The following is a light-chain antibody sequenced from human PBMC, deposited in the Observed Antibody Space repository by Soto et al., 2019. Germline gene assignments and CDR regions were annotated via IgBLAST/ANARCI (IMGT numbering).Light chain of an antibody. J-gene: IGKJ1*01. CDR1: QSISSY. CDR2: AAS. V-gene: IGKV1-39*01. Sequence: DIQITQSPSSLSASVGDRVTITCRASQSISSYLNWYQQKPGNAPKRLIYAASSSQSGVPSRFSGSGSGTDFTLTISSRQPEDFATDYCQQRYSSPWTFGQGTKVDIK. CDR3: QQRYSSPWT.